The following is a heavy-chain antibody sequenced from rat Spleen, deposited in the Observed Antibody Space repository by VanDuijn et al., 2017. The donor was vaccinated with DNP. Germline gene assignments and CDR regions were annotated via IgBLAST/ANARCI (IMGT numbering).Heavy chain of an antibody. V-gene: IGHV3-1*01. CDR3: ARWSDYFDY. Sequence: EMQLQESGPGLLKPSQSLSLTCSVTNYSITSTFWAWIRKFPGNTMEWIGHISFRGSTNYNPSLKSRISITRDTSQNQFFLHLNSVTTEDTATYYCARWSDYFDYWGQGVMVTVSS. CDR2: ISFRGST. J-gene: IGHJ2*01. CDR1: NYSITSTF.